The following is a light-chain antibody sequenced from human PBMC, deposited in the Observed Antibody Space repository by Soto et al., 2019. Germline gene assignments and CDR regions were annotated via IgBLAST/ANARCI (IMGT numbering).Light chain of an antibody. Sequence: EVVLTQSPATLSLSPGERAILSCRASQSVEKYLAWYQQKPGQAPRLLIYDTSNRATGIAARFSGSGSETDFTITISSREQEDFAVYYCQQGKHWSPLTFGGGTKVEIK. J-gene: IGKJ4*01. CDR3: QQGKHWSPLT. V-gene: IGKV3-11*01. CDR2: DTS. CDR1: QSVEKY.